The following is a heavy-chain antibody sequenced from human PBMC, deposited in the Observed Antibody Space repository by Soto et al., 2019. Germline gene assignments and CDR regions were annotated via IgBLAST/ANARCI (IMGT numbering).Heavy chain of an antibody. CDR2: ISSSSSYI. Sequence: EVQLVESGGGLVKPGGSLRLSCAASGFTFSSYSMNWVRQAPGKGLEWVSSISSSSSYIYYADSVKGRFTISRDNAKNSLYLQMNSLRAEDTAVYYCARDDLDYVWRSLGYWGQGTLVTVSS. CDR1: GFTFSSYS. D-gene: IGHD3-16*01. V-gene: IGHV3-21*01. CDR3: ARDDLDYVWRSLGY. J-gene: IGHJ4*02.